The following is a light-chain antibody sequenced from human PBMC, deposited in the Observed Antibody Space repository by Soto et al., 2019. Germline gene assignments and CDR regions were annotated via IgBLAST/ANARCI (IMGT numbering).Light chain of an antibody. V-gene: IGKV1-12*01. CDR3: QQGGSFPIT. CDR1: QDIGSW. Sequence: DIQMTQSPSSVSASVGDRVTITCRASQDIGSWLAWYQQKPGKAPDLLICGASSLQSGVPSRFYGSGSGTDFTLTISSLQPEDFATYYCQQGGSFPITFGQGTRLEIK. CDR2: GAS. J-gene: IGKJ5*01.